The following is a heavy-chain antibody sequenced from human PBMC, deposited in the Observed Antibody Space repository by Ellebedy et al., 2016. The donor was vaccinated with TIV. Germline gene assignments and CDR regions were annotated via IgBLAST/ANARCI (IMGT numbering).Heavy chain of an antibody. Sequence: GESLKISCAASGFTFRDYSMSWIRQAPGKGLDWVSLIYSGGNTHYADSVKGRFTISRDSSDNTVHLQMNSLRVEDTAVYYCATGYAQNGQWGQGTLVTVSS. CDR2: IYSGGNT. CDR3: ATGYAQNGQ. J-gene: IGHJ4*02. CDR1: GFTFRDYS. D-gene: IGHD2-8*01. V-gene: IGHV3-66*01.